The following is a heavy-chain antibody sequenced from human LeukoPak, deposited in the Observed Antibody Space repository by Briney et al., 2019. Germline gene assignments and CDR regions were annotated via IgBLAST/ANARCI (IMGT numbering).Heavy chain of an antibody. V-gene: IGHV3-30-3*01. CDR2: ISYDGSNK. Sequence: GGSLRLSCAASGFTFSSYAMHWVRQAPGKGLEWVAVISYDGSNKYYADSVKGRFTISRDNSKNTLYLQMNSLRAEDTAVYCCARGTYYYDSSGYLDLDYWGQGTLVTVSS. CDR1: GFTFSSYA. J-gene: IGHJ4*02. D-gene: IGHD3-22*01. CDR3: ARGTYYYDSSGYLDLDY.